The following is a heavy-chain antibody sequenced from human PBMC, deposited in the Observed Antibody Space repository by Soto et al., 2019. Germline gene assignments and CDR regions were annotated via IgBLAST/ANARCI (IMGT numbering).Heavy chain of an antibody. Sequence: SETLSLTCTVSGGSISSYYWSWIRQPPGKGLEWIGYIYYSGSTNYNPSLKSRVTISVDTSKNQFSLKLSSVTAADTAVYYCARSYGSGKSSSDYYYYMDVWGKGTTVTVS. J-gene: IGHJ6*03. V-gene: IGHV4-59*08. CDR2: IYYSGST. D-gene: IGHD3-10*01. CDR1: GGSISSYY. CDR3: ARSYGSGKSSSDYYYYMDV.